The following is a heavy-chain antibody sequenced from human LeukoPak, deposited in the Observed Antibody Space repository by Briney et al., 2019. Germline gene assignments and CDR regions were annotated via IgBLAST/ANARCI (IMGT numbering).Heavy chain of an antibody. CDR2: IYYSGST. CDR1: GGSISSGDYY. J-gene: IGHJ4*02. D-gene: IGHD6-13*01. CDR3: ASSYSSSWHSPPFGY. Sequence: SQTLSLTCTVSGGSISSGDYYWSWIRQPPGKGLEWIGYIYYSGSTYYNPSLKSRVTISVDTSKNQFSLKLSSVTAADTAVYYCASSYSSSWHSPPFGYWGQGTLVTVSS. V-gene: IGHV4-30-4*01.